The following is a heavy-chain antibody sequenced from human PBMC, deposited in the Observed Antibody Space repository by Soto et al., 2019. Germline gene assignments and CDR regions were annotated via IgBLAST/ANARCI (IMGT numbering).Heavy chain of an antibody. V-gene: IGHV4-39*07. CDR3: ARRKGSGRLWTTLHNYTKLNWFDP. Sequence: SETLSLTCTVSGGSISSGGYYWSWIRQPPGKGLEWIGEINHSGSTNYNPSLKSRVTISVDTSKNQFSLKLSSVTAADTAVYYCARRKGSGRLWTTLHNYTKLNWFDPWGQGTLVTVSS. J-gene: IGHJ5*02. CDR2: INHSGST. CDR1: GGSISSGGYY. D-gene: IGHD3-10*01.